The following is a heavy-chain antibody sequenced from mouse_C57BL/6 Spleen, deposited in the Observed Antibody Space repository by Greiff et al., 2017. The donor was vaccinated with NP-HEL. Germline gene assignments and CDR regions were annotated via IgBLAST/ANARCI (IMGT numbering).Heavy chain of an antibody. V-gene: IGHV1-4*01. CDR3: AKGNYFDY. J-gene: IGHJ2*01. CDR2: INPSSGYT. CDR1: GYTFTSYT. Sequence: VQLQQSGAELARPGASVKMSCKASGYTFTSYTMHWVKQRPGQGLEWIGYINPSSGYTKYNQKFKDKATLTADKSSSTADMQLSSLTSEDSAVYYCAKGNYFDYWGQGTTLTVAS.